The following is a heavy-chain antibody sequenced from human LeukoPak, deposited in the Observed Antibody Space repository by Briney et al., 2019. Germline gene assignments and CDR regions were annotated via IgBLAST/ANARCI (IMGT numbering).Heavy chain of an antibody. Sequence: ASVKVSCKASGGTFSSYAISWVRQAPGQGLEWMGGIIPIFGTANYAQKFQGRVTITTDESTSTAYMELSSLRSEDTDVYYCARSPGLLKGVVVPAANFDYWGQGTLVTVSS. CDR2: IIPIFGTA. J-gene: IGHJ4*02. V-gene: IGHV1-69*05. CDR1: GGTFSSYA. CDR3: ARSPGLLKGVVVPAANFDY. D-gene: IGHD2-2*01.